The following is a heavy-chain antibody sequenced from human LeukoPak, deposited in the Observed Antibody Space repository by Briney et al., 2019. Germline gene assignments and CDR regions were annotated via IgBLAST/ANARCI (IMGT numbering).Heavy chain of an antibody. D-gene: IGHD3-3*01. Sequence: GASVKVSCKASGYTISDYFMHWVRQAPGQGLEWMGWISAYNGNTNYAQKLQGRVTMTTDTSTSTAYMELRSLRSDDTAVYYCAREYYDFWSGTTKFDPWGQGTLVTVSS. V-gene: IGHV1-18*04. CDR1: GYTISDYF. J-gene: IGHJ5*02. CDR2: ISAYNGNT. CDR3: AREYYDFWSGTTKFDP.